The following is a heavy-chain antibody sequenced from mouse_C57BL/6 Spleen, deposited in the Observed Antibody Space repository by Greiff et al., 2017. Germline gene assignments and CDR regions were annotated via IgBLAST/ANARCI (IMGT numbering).Heavy chain of an antibody. Sequence: QVQLQQSGPELVKPGASVKISCKASGYAFSSSWMNWVKQRPGKGLEWIGRIYPGDGDTNSNGPFKGKATLTANKAASTAYRQLSSLTSEDSAVYFSERHDGGYGNDFDYWGQGTTLTVSS. D-gene: IGHD2-13*01. CDR1: GYAFSSSW. CDR3: ERHDGGYGNDFDY. V-gene: IGHV1-82*01. CDR2: IYPGDGDT. J-gene: IGHJ2*01.